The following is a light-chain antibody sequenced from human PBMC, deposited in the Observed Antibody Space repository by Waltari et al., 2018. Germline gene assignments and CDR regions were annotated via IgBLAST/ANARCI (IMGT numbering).Light chain of an antibody. J-gene: IGKJ4*01. CDR3: QQYYTSLLT. CDR2: ATS. CDR1: EDISKS. Sequence: DIQMTQSPSALSAAVGDRVTITCRASEDISKSLAWYQQKPGKAPKLLFYATSRMGSGVPGRFSGGGSGTDYTLTISGLQPEDFATYYCQQYYTSLLTFGGGTKVEVK. V-gene: IGKV1-NL1*01.